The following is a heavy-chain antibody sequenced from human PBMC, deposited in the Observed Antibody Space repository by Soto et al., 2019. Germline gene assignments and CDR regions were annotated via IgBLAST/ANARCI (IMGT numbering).Heavy chain of an antibody. V-gene: IGHV3-48*01. Sequence: EVQLVESGGGLVQPGGSLRLSCAASGFTFSSYSMNWVRQAPGKGLEWVSYISSSSSTIYYADSVKGRFTISRDNAKNSLYLQMNSLRAEDTAVYYCARTEAALRYYDSSGQVDYWGQGTLVTVSS. J-gene: IGHJ4*02. CDR3: ARTEAALRYYDSSGQVDY. CDR1: GFTFSSYS. D-gene: IGHD3-22*01. CDR2: ISSSSSTI.